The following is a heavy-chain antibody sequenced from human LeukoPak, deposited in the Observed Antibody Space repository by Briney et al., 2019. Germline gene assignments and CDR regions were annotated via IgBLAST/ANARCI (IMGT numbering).Heavy chain of an antibody. D-gene: IGHD2-2*01. V-gene: IGHV4-59*01. CDR2: IYYSGST. J-gene: IGHJ4*02. CDR3: ARGPLVFAGYQDY. Sequence: PSETLSLTCTVSGGSISSYYWSWIRQPPGKGLEWIGYIYYSGSTNYNPSLKSRVTISVDTSKNQFSLKLSSVTAADTAVYYCARGPLVFAGYQDYWGQGTLVTVSS. CDR1: GGSISSYY.